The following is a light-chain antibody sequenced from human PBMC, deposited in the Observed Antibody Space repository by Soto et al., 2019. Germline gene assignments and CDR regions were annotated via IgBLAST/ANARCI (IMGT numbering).Light chain of an antibody. V-gene: IGLV2-14*01. CDR3: SSYTGSSTI. J-gene: IGLJ1*01. CDR1: SSDVGGYNY. Sequence: QSALTQPASVSGSPGQSITISCTGTSSDVGGYNYVSWYQQHPGTAPKLMIYEVSNRPSGVSNRFSGSKSDNTASLTISGLQAEDEADYYCSSYTGSSTIFGTGTK. CDR2: EVS.